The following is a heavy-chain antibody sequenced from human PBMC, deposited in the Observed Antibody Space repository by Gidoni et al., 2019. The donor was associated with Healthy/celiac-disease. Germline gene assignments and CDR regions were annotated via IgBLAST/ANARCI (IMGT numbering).Heavy chain of an antibody. CDR2: IRSSSSYI. CDR1: GFTFSSYS. Sequence: EVQLVESGGGLVKPGGSLRLSCAASGFTFSSYSMTWVRQAPGKGLECVSSIRSSSSYIYYADSVKGRFTISRDNAKNSLYLQMNSLRAEDTAVYYCARDRSVLDYYYGMDVWGQGTTVTVSS. V-gene: IGHV3-21*01. J-gene: IGHJ6*02. CDR3: ARDRSVLDYYYGMDV.